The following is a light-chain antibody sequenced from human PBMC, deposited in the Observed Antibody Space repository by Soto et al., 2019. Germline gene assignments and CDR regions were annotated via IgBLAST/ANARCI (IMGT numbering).Light chain of an antibody. Sequence: EIVLTQSPGTLSLSPGERATLSCRASQSVSSSYLAWYQQKPGQAPRLLIYGASSRATGIPDRFSGSGSGTDFTLTISRLEPEDFAVYYCQQYGSSPPTFSQGTKV. J-gene: IGKJ1*01. CDR3: QQYGSSPPT. CDR2: GAS. CDR1: QSVSSSY. V-gene: IGKV3-20*01.